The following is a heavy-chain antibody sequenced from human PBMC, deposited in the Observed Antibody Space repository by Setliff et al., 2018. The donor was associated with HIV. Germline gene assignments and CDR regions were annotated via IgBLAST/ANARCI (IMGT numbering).Heavy chain of an antibody. J-gene: IGHJ5*02. Sequence: LSLTCTVSGGSIISEISWWAWIRQPAGKGPEWLGQIYMRGGTDYNPSLEGRVTISLDTSKNQFSLKLTSVTAADTAVYYCAIDHVTNIAESGYGYTRIDPWGPGISVTVSS. CDR1: GGSIISEISW. CDR3: AIDHVTNIAESGYGYTRIDP. CDR2: IYMRGGT. D-gene: IGHD5-18*01. V-gene: IGHV4-61*09.